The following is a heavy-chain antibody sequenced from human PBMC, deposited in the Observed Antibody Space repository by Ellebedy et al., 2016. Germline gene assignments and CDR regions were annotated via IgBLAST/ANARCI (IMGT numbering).Heavy chain of an antibody. J-gene: IGHJ5*02. V-gene: IGHV3-48*01. CDR3: ASRLGIGP. D-gene: IGHD3-16*01. Sequence: GESLKISXAASGLNLSDYTMNWVRQAPGKGLEWISYISGSTGPIHYADSVKGRFTISSDKARNLLYLEMNNLRADDTAVYYCASRLGIGPWGQGTLVTLSS. CDR2: ISGSTGPI. CDR1: GLNLSDYT.